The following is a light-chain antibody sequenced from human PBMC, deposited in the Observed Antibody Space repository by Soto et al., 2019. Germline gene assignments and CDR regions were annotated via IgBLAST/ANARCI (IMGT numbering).Light chain of an antibody. CDR1: SSNIGNNY. V-gene: IGLV1-51*01. CDR3: GTWDSSLSAGPVV. J-gene: IGLJ2*01. Sequence: QAVVTQPPSVSAAPGQKVTISCSGSSSNIGNNYVSWYQQLPGTAPKLLIYDNNKRPSGIPVRFSGSKSGTSATLGITGLQTGDEADYYCGTWDSSLSAGPVVFGGGTKLTVL. CDR2: DNN.